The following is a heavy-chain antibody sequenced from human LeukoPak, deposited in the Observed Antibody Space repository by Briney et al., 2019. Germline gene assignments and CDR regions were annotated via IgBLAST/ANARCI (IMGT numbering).Heavy chain of an antibody. J-gene: IGHJ6*02. Sequence: ASVKVSCKASGYTFTSYGISWVRQAPGQGLEWMGWISAYNGNTNYAQKLQGRVTMTTDTSTSTAYMELRSLRSDDTAVYYCARIHDDRSYYYYGMDVWGQGTTVTVSS. V-gene: IGHV1-18*01. CDR2: ISAYNGNT. CDR1: GYTFTSYG. CDR3: ARIHDDRSYYYYGMDV. D-gene: IGHD3-16*01.